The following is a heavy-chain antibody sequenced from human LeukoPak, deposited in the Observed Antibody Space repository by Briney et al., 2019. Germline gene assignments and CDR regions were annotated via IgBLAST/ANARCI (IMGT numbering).Heavy chain of an antibody. D-gene: IGHD5-18*01. CDR3: ARETHSYGTGDY. J-gene: IGHJ4*02. V-gene: IGHV1-2*06. CDR2: INPNSGGT. Sequence: ASVKVSCKASGYTFTGYYMHWARQAPGQGLEWMGRINPNSGGTNYAQKFQGRVTMTRDTSISTAYMELSRLRSDDTAVYYCARETHSYGTGDYWGQGTLVTVSS. CDR1: GYTFTGYY.